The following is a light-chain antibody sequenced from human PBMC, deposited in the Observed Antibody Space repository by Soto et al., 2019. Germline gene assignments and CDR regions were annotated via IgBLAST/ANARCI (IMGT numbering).Light chain of an antibody. Sequence: DIQMTQSPSTLSASVGDRVTITCRASQSISSWLAWYQQKPGKAPKLLIYDASSLESGVPSRFSGSGSGTEFTLTISSLQPDDFATYYCQQYSSYRLTFGGGTKVEIK. CDR3: QQYSSYRLT. J-gene: IGKJ4*01. CDR2: DAS. V-gene: IGKV1-5*01. CDR1: QSISSW.